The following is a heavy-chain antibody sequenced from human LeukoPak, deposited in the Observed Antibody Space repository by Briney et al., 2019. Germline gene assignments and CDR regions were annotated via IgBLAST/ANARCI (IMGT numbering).Heavy chain of an antibody. D-gene: IGHD3-3*01. J-gene: IGHJ4*02. Sequence: GGSLRLSCVVSGFTLSSRWMMWVRQAPGEGLEWMTNINRDGSEKNYVDSVKGRFTITRDNAENSLYLQMNSLKVEDSATYYCAIYDSWSGYNIAYWGQGTLVTVSS. CDR2: INRDGSEK. V-gene: IGHV3-7*03. CDR1: GFTLSSRW. CDR3: AIYDSWSGYNIAY.